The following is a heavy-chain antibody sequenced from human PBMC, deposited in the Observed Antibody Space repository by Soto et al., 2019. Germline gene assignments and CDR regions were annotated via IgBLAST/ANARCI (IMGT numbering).Heavy chain of an antibody. Sequence: QVQLVQSGAEVKKPGASVTVSCRASGDSFTGYYMHWVRQAPGQGLEWMGWINPNSGVTKYAQKFQGWVTMTRDTSMRTVYMELSRLRSDDTAVYYCARESGGATATLDYYYFYMDVWGTGTTVTGSS. CDR2: INPNSGVT. D-gene: IGHD1-26*01. J-gene: IGHJ6*03. V-gene: IGHV1-2*04. CDR3: ARESGGATATLDYYYFYMDV. CDR1: GDSFTGYY.